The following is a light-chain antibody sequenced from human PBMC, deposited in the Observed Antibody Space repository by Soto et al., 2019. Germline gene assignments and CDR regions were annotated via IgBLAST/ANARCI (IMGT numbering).Light chain of an antibody. CDR2: AAS. CDR1: QSISSY. J-gene: IGKJ2*02. Sequence: DIQMTQSPSSLSASVGDRVTITCRASQSISSYLNWYQQKPGKAPKLLIYAASNSQSGVPSRFSGGGSGTDFTLTISSLQPEDFATYYCQQSYSSPCTFGQGTKLEIK. V-gene: IGKV1-39*01. CDR3: QQSYSSPCT.